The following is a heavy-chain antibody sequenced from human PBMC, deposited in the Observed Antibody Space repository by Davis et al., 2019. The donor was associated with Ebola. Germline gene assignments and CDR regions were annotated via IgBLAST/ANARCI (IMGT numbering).Heavy chain of an antibody. D-gene: IGHD3-3*01. CDR3: ARSKIFGVVTNYYYYYDMDV. CDR2: INHSGST. V-gene: IGHV4-34*01. Sequence: MPSETLSLTCAVYGGSFSGYYWSWIRQPPGKGLEWIGEINHSGSTNYNPSLKSRVTISVDTSKNQFSLKLSSVTAADTAVYYCARSKIFGVVTNYYYYYDMDVWGQGTTVTVSS. J-gene: IGHJ6*02. CDR1: GGSFSGYY.